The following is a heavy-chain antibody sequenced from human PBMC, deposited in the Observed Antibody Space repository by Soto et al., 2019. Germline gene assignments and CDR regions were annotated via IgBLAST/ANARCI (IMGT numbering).Heavy chain of an antibody. D-gene: IGHD6-13*01. CDR3: ARDQAAGGTISRYFQD. CDR2: ISGGGSTT. Sequence: GGSLRLSCEASGFTFSSYAMSWVRQAPGKGLEWVSGISGGGSTTYYADSVKGRFTISRDNSKNTLYLQVNSLKAEDTAVYYCARDQAAGGTISRYFQDWGQGTLVTVSS. V-gene: IGHV3-23*01. CDR1: GFTFSSYA. J-gene: IGHJ1*01.